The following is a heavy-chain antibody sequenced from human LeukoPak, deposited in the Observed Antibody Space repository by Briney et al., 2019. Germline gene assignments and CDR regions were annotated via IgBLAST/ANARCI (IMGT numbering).Heavy chain of an antibody. J-gene: IGHJ6*02. D-gene: IGHD2-15*01. CDR3: AREGCSGGSCSGATYYYYYGMDV. CDR1: GDSVSSNSAA. CDR2: TYYRSKWYN. V-gene: IGHV6-1*01. Sequence: SQTLSLTCAISGDSVSSNSAAWNWIRQSPSRGLEWLGRTYYRSKWYNDYAVSVKSRITINPDTSKNQSSLQLNSVTPEDTAVYYCAREGCSGGSCSGATYYYYYGMDVWGQGTTVTVSS.